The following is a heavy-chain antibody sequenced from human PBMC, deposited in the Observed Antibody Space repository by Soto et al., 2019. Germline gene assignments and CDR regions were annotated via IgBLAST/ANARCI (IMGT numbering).Heavy chain of an antibody. CDR2: ISGSGGST. J-gene: IGHJ4*02. CDR3: AKVELGFYDSSGYADY. Sequence: EVQLLESGGGLVQPGGSLRLSCAASGFTFSSYAMSWVRQAPGKGLEWVSAISGSGGSTYYADSVKGRFTISRDNSENTLYLQMNSLRAEDTAVYYCAKVELGFYDSSGYADYWGQGTLVTVSS. D-gene: IGHD3-22*01. V-gene: IGHV3-23*01. CDR1: GFTFSSYA.